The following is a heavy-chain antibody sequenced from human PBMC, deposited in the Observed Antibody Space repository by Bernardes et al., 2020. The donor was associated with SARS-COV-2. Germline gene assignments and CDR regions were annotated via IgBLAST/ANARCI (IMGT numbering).Heavy chain of an antibody. CDR2: IYPTGIT. D-gene: IGHD3-16*01. V-gene: IGHV4-4*07. Sequence: SEPLSLTCTVSGDFFSSYYWTWIRQPAGQGLEWLGRIYPTGITNYNPSLKSRVTMSVDTSKKHFSLSLTSVTAADTAVYFCARASGGKTFDYWGQGILVTVSS. CDR1: GDFFSSYY. J-gene: IGHJ4*02. CDR3: ARASGGKTFDY.